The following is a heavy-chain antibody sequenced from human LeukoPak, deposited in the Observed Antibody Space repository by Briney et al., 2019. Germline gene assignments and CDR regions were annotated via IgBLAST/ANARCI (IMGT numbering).Heavy chain of an antibody. CDR3: ARDAFYSRYFDY. D-gene: IGHD4-11*01. V-gene: IGHV1-69*05. Sequence: ASVKVSCKASGGTFSSYAISWVRQAPGQGLEWMGRIIPIFGTANYAQKFQGRVTITTDESTSTAYMGLSSLRSEDTAVYYCARDAFYSRYFDYWGQGTLVTVSS. CDR1: GGTFSSYA. CDR2: IIPIFGTA. J-gene: IGHJ4*02.